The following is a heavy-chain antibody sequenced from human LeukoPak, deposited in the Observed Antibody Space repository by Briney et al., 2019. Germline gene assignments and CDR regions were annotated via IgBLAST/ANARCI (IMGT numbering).Heavy chain of an antibody. CDR1: GYTSSDYY. CDR2: INPNSGGT. D-gene: IGHD6-13*01. Sequence: ASVKVSCKASGYTSSDYYMHWVRQAPGQGLEWIGWINPNSGGTKYAQKFQGRVTMTRDTSISTAYIEVSRLRSDDTAVYYCMREVGSINWYAYWGQGTLVTVSS. CDR3: MREVGSINWYAY. V-gene: IGHV1-2*02. J-gene: IGHJ5*01.